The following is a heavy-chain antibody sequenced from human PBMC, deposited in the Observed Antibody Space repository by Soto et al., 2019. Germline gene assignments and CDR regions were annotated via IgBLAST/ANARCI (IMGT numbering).Heavy chain of an antibody. CDR1: GFTFSSYA. D-gene: IGHD5-12*01. CDR3: AKSGLVATSYFDY. V-gene: IGHV3-23*01. CDR2: ISGSGGST. J-gene: IGHJ4*02. Sequence: EVPLLESGGGLVQPGGSLRLSCAASGFTFSSYAMSWVRQAPGKGLEWVSAISGSGGSTYYADSVKGRFTISRDNSKNTLYLQMISLRAEDTAVYYCAKSGLVATSYFDYWGQGTLVTVSS.